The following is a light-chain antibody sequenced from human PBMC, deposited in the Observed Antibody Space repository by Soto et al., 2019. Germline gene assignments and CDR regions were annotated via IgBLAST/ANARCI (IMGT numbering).Light chain of an antibody. CDR2: GAS. CDR1: QSVDNNY. CDR3: QQYGTPRSVT. J-gene: IGKJ5*01. Sequence: EIVLTQSPGTLSLSPGEEATLSCRASQSVDNNYLAWYQQKPGQTPRLIIYGASGRADGIPHRFSGSGFGTDLTLTISKVEPEDFAVYYCQQYGTPRSVTFGQGTRREIK. V-gene: IGKV3-20*01.